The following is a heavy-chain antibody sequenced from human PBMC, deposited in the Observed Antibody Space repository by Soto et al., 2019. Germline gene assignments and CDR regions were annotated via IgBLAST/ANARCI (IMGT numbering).Heavy chain of an antibody. D-gene: IGHD1-1*01. J-gene: IGHJ4*02. CDR1: GGTFSSYA. CDR2: IIPIFGTA. V-gene: IGHV1-69*13. Sequence: ASVKVSCKASGGTFSSYAISWVRQAPGQGLEWMGGIIPIFGTANYAQKFQGRVTITADESTTTAYMELSSLRSEDTAVYYCAVSVRNDGYYFDYWGQGTLVTVSS. CDR3: AVSVRNDGYYFDY.